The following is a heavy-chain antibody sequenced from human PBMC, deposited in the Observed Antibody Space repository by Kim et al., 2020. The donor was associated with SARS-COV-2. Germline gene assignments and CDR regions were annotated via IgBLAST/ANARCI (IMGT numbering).Heavy chain of an antibody. D-gene: IGHD3-9*01. CDR3: ARGTVLRYFDWLGDY. CDR1: GFTFSSYA. CDR2: ISYDGSNK. J-gene: IGHJ4*02. V-gene: IGHV3-30-3*01. Sequence: GGSLRLSCAASGFTFSSYAMHWVRQAPGKGLEWVAVISYDGSNKYYADSVKGRFTIFRDNSKNTLYLQMNSLRAEDTAVYYCARGTVLRYFDWLGDYWGQGTLVTVSS.